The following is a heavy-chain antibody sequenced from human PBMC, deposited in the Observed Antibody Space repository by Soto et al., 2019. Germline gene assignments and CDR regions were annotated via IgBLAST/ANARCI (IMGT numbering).Heavy chain of an antibody. CDR3: ARGPYCTNGVCYNDYYSGMDV. CDR2: ISYDGSNK. CDR1: GFTFSSYA. Sequence: QVQLVESGGGVVQPGRSLRLSCAASGFTFSSYAMHWVRQAPGKGLEWVAVISYDGSNKYYADSVKGRFTISRDNSKNTRYLQMTSLRAEDTAVYYCARGPYCTNGVCYNDYYSGMDVWGQGTTVIVSS. V-gene: IGHV3-30-3*01. J-gene: IGHJ6*02. D-gene: IGHD2-8*01.